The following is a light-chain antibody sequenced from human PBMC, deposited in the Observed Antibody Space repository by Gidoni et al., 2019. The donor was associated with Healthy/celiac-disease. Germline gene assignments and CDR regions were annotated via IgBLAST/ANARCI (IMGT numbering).Light chain of an antibody. CDR1: QSVSSY. J-gene: IGKJ4*01. Sequence: EIVLTQSPATLSLSPGKRATLSCRASQSVSSYLAWYQQKPGQAPRLLIYDASNRATGIPARFSGSGSGTDFTLTIGSLEPEDFAVYYCQQRSDWPPVLTFGGGTKVEIK. CDR2: DAS. CDR3: QQRSDWPPVLT. V-gene: IGKV3-11*01.